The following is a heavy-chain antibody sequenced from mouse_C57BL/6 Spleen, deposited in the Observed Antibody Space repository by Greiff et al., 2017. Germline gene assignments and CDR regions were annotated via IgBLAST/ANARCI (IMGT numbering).Heavy chain of an antibody. D-gene: IGHD3-2*02. J-gene: IGHJ3*01. V-gene: IGHV2-6*03. CDR2: IWSDGST. CDR3: AREGDSSGPFAY. CDR1: GFSLTSYG. Sequence: VQGVESGPGLVAPSQSLSITCTVSGFSLTSYGVHWVRQPPGKGLEWLVVIWSDGSTTYNSALKSRLSISKENSKSQVFLKMNSLQTDDTAMYYCAREGDSSGPFAYWGQGTLVTVSA.